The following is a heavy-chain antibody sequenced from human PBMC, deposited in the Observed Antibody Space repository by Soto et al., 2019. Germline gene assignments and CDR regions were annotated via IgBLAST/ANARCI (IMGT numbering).Heavy chain of an antibody. V-gene: IGHV3-74*01. D-gene: IGHD2-21*01. Sequence: EVQLVESGGGLVQPGGSLRLSCAASGFTFSIYWMHWVRQAPGKGLGWVSRMNRDGSRTSYADFAKGRFTISRDDAKSTVYLQMSNLRAEDTAVYYCVRGDGDRYDGHGYLGRHWGQGTLVTVSS. CDR1: GFTFSIYW. J-gene: IGHJ4*02. CDR2: MNRDGSRT. CDR3: VRGDGDRYDGHGYLGRH.